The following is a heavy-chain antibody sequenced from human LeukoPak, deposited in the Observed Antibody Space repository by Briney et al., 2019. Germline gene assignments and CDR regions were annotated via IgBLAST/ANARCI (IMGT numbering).Heavy chain of an antibody. CDR3: ASRPAGTTWYGVFDY. V-gene: IGHV4-59*11. CDR1: GASINSHY. J-gene: IGHJ4*02. Sequence: SETLSLTCSVSGASINSHYWSWIRQSPGEGLEWIGYVFSGGSTNYNPSLKSRVTMSLDTSRDQFSLRLTSVTAADTAIYYCASRPAGTTWYGVFDYWSQGTLVTVSS. CDR2: VFSGGST. D-gene: IGHD1-14*01.